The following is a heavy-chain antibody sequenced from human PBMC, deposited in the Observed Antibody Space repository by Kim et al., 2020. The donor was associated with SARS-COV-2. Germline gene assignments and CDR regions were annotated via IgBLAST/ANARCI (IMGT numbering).Heavy chain of an antibody. D-gene: IGHD2-15*01. J-gene: IGHJ4*02. CDR3: ARVICSGGSCYSYYFDY. CDR2: IIPIFGTA. Sequence: SVKVSCKASGGTFSSYAISWVRQAPGQGLEWMGGIIPIFGTANYAQKFQGRVTITADESTSTAYMELSSLRSEDTAVYYCARVICSGGSCYSYYFDYWGQGTLVTVSS. CDR1: GGTFSSYA. V-gene: IGHV1-69*13.